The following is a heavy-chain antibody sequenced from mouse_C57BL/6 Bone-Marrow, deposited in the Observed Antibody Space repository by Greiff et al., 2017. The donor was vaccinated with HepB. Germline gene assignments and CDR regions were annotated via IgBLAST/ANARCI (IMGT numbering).Heavy chain of an antibody. CDR2: IYPGDGDT. J-gene: IGHJ2*01. CDR1: GYAFSSSW. CDR3: ARSRVWITTVVATDFDY. D-gene: IGHD1-1*01. Sequence: QVQLQQSGPELVKPGASVKISCKASGYAFSSSWMNWVKQRPGKGLEWIGRIYPGDGDTNYNGKFKGKATLTADKSSSTAYMQLSSLTSEDSAVYFCARSRVWITTVVATDFDYWGQGTTLTVSS. V-gene: IGHV1-82*01.